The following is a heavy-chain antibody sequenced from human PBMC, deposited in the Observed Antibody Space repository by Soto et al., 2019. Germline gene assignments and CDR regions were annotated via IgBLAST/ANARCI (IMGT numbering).Heavy chain of an antibody. CDR1: GYTFTSYG. CDR2: ISAYNGNT. J-gene: IGHJ4*02. V-gene: IGHV1-18*01. D-gene: IGHD5-18*01. CDR3: ARDEGPYTAMDSKPPDY. Sequence: QVQLVQSGAEVKKTGASVKVSCKASGYTFTSYGISWVRQAPGQGLEWMGWISAYNGNTNYAQKLQGRVTMTTDTSTSTAYMELRSLRSDDTAVYYCARDEGPYTAMDSKPPDYWGQGTLVTVSS.